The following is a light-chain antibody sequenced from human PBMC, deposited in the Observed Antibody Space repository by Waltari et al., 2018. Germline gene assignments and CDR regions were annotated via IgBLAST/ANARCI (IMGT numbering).Light chain of an antibody. CDR2: DVS. CDR3: SSYTSSSVYV. CDR1: SRDVGGYNY. V-gene: IGLV2-14*01. J-gene: IGLJ1*01. Sequence: QSALTQPASVSGSPGQSITISCTGTSRDVGGYNYVSWYQQHPGKAPKLMIYDVSKRPSGVSNRFSGSKAGSTASLTISGLQAEDEADYYCSSYTSSSVYVFGTGTKVTVL.